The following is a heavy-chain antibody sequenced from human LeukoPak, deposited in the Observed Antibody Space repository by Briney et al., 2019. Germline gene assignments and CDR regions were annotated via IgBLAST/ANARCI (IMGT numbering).Heavy chain of an antibody. Sequence: GASVKVSCKASGYTLTAHYMHWVRQAPGQGLEWMGRINPNSGDTNYAQKFQGRVTMTRDTSISTAYMDLSRLTSDDTAVYYCASPYGSGSFDNWFDPWGQGTLVIVSS. CDR3: ASPYGSGSFDNWFDP. CDR2: INPNSGDT. D-gene: IGHD3-10*01. J-gene: IGHJ5*02. V-gene: IGHV1-2*06. CDR1: GYTLTAHY.